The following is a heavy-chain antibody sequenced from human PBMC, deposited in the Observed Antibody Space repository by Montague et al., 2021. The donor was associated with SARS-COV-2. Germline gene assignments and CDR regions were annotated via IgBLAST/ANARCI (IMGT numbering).Heavy chain of an antibody. CDR2: TNYMSKWTS. J-gene: IGHJ5*02. Sequence: CAISGDSVLSNTAAWNWIRQSPSGGLEWLGRTNYMSKWTSDYATSVEGRISIDPDTSKNQFFLHPRSVTPEDTGVYYCVRDTGSAQAGLDAWGQGTLVTVSS. CDR3: VRDTGSAQAGLDA. V-gene: IGHV6-1*01. CDR1: GDSVLSNTAA. D-gene: IGHD4-17*01.